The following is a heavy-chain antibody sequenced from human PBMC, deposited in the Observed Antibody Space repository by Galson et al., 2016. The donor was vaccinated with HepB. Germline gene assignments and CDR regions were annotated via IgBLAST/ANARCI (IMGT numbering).Heavy chain of an antibody. Sequence: SLRLSCAASGFTFSSYGIHWVRQAPGKGLEWVAIIWFDGSNKYYVDSVKGRFTISRDNSKNTVDLQMNSLRAEDTAVCYCARDSSLSARIYYYFYGLDVWGQGTTVTVSS. V-gene: IGHV3-33*01. CDR1: GFTFSSYG. CDR2: IWFDGSNK. D-gene: IGHD2-15*01. J-gene: IGHJ6*02. CDR3: ARDSSLSARIYYYFYGLDV.